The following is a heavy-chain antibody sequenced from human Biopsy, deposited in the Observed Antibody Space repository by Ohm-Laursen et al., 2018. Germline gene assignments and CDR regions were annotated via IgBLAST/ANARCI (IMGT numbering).Heavy chain of an antibody. Sequence: TLSLTCTVSGDPINNYYWSWIRQPAGKGLERIGRIYTSGSPNYNLSLESRVTMSVDTSKNQFSLNLRSVTAADTAVYYCARGTGRYYVYGAFDIWGQGTVVTVSS. D-gene: IGHD1-26*01. CDR1: GDPINNYY. CDR3: ARGTGRYYVYGAFDI. V-gene: IGHV4-4*07. J-gene: IGHJ3*02. CDR2: IYTSGSP.